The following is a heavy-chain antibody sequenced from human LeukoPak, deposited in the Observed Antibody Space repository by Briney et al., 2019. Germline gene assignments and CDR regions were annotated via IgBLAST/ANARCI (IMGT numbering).Heavy chain of an antibody. Sequence: ASVKVSCKASGFTFTSYGISWVRQAPGQGLEWMGWISAYNGNTNYAQKLQGRVTMTTDTSTSTAYMELRSLRSDDTAVYYCARDRGTRPYNWNGEFDPWGQGTLVTVSS. D-gene: IGHD1-20*01. CDR3: ARDRGTRPYNWNGEFDP. CDR1: GFTFTSYG. J-gene: IGHJ5*02. V-gene: IGHV1-18*01. CDR2: ISAYNGNT.